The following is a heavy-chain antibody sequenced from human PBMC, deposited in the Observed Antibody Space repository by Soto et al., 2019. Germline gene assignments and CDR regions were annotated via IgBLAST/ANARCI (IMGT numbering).Heavy chain of an antibody. CDR1: GGIFHGYG. CDR2: IRFDGSNE. D-gene: IGHD1-7*01. Sequence: QEQLVESGGGVVQPGTSLRLSCAVPGGIFHGYGMHWVRQAPGKGLERVAIIRFDGSNEEYAESVKGRFTISRDNSKNTLYLQMNTLGAEDTAVYYCARDGIGGTVFRGYLDYWGRGTVVTVSS. CDR3: ARDGIGGTVFRGYLDY. V-gene: IGHV3-33*01. J-gene: IGHJ4*02.